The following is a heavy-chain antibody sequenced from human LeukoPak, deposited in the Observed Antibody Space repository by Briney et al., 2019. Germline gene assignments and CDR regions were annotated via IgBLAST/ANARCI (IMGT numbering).Heavy chain of an antibody. CDR3: AKDIREWELLRGFDR. J-gene: IGHJ4*02. CDR2: ISWNSGSI. Sequence: GGSLRLSCAASGFTFDDYAIHWVRQAPGKGLEWVSGISWNSGSIDYADSVKGRFTISRDNAKSSLYLQMNSLRAEDTAFYYCAKDIREWELLRGFDRWGQGTLVTVS. CDR1: GFTFDDYA. V-gene: IGHV3-9*01. D-gene: IGHD1-26*01.